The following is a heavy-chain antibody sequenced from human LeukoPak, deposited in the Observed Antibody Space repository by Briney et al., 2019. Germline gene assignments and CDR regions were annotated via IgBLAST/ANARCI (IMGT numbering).Heavy chain of an antibody. CDR3: ARESGSSGGLGFQH. Sequence: PSETLSLTCAVYGGSFSGYYWNWIRQPPGKGLEWIGEINHSGSTNYNPSLKSRVTISVDTSKNQFSLKLSSVTAADTAVYYRARESGSSGGLGFQHWGQGTLVTVSS. J-gene: IGHJ1*01. CDR1: GGSFSGYY. CDR2: INHSGST. V-gene: IGHV4-34*01. D-gene: IGHD6-19*01.